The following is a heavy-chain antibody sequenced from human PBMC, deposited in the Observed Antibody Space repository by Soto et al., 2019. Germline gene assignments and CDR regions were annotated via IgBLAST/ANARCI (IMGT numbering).Heavy chain of an antibody. CDR3: AKAPGIRAFDI. CDR2: ISGSGNST. V-gene: IGHV3-23*01. Sequence: EVQLLESGGGLVQPGGSLRLSCAASGFSFSNFVMTWVRQAPGKGLEWVSAISGSGNSTYYADSVKGRFTLARDNSDNTLHLQMNSLRAEDTAIYYCAKAPGIRAFDIWGQGTKVTVSS. CDR1: GFSFSNFV. J-gene: IGHJ3*02.